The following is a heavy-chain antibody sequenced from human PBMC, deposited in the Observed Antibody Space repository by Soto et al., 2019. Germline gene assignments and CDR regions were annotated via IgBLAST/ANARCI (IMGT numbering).Heavy chain of an antibody. V-gene: IGHV3-74*03. J-gene: IGHJ4*02. Sequence: EVQLVESGGGLVQPGGSLRLSCAASGFTLSNNWIHWVRQAPGKGLVWVSRINSDGSSVTYADSVKGRFTFSRDNAKNTLYLQMDSLRVEDTAMYYCVRAPEQRPFDYWAREPWSPSRQ. CDR3: VRAPEQRPFDY. CDR1: GFTLSNNW. D-gene: IGHD6-25*01. CDR2: INSDGSSV.